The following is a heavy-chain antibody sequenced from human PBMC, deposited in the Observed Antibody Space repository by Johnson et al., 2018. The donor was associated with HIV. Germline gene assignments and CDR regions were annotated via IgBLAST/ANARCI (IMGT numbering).Heavy chain of an antibody. CDR2: ITYDGRNK. J-gene: IGHJ3*02. V-gene: IGHV3-30*04. CDR1: GFTFRSYA. CDR3: VRDQGSGWPTNAFDI. D-gene: IGHD6-19*01. Sequence: QMLLVESGGGVMQPGKSLRLSCEASGFTFRSYAMHWVRQAPGKGLEWVAVITYDGRNKYYTDSVKGRFIISRDNSKNMTNPQMNGLSDEDTADYYCVRDQGSGWPTNAFDIWGRGTRVTVSS.